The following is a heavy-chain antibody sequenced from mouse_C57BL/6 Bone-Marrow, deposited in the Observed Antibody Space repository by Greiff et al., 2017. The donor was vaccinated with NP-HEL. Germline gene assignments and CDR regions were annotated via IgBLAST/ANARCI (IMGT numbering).Heavy chain of an antibody. D-gene: IGHD2-4*01. Sequence: EVKLEESEGGLVQPGSSMKLSCTASGFTFSDYYMAWVRQVPEKGLEWVAQINYVGSSTNYLDSLKSRFILSRKNAKNILYLQMSSLKSEDTATYYCRRDKIMYFDVWGTGTTVTVSS. CDR3: RRDKIMYFDV. V-gene: IGHV5-16*01. CDR1: GFTFSDYY. J-gene: IGHJ1*03. CDR2: INYVGSST.